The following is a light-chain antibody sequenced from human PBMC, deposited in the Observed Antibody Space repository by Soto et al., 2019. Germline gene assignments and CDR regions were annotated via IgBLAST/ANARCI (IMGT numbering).Light chain of an antibody. CDR3: QSYDSSLSGYV. V-gene: IGLV1-40*01. Sequence: QSVLTQPPSVSGAPGQRVTISCTGSSANIGAGYDVHWYQQLPGTAPKLLIYGNSNRPSGVPDRFSGSKSGTSASLAITGLQAEDEADYYCQSYDSSLSGYVFXTGTKRTVL. CDR2: GNS. CDR1: SANIGAGYD. J-gene: IGLJ1*01.